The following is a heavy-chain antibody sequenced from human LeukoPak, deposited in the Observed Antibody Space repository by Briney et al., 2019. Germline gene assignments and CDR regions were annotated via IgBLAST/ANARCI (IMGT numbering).Heavy chain of an antibody. Sequence: VASVTVSCKASGYTFTSYDINWVRQAPGQGLEWMGWINPNSGGTNYAQKFQGRVTMTRDTSISTAYMELSRLRSDDTAVYYCARGSTELLLWGPPAPSPWDYWGQGTLVTVSS. D-gene: IGHD2-2*01. CDR3: ARGSTELLLWGPPAPSPWDY. J-gene: IGHJ4*02. CDR2: INPNSGGT. V-gene: IGHV1-2*02. CDR1: GYTFTSYD.